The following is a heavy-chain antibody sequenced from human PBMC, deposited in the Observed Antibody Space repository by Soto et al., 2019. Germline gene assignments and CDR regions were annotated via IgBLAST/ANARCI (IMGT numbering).Heavy chain of an antibody. CDR2: VFWDNDK. CDR3: ARLYYYDSSGYLRPFDY. Sequence: QITLKESGPTLVDPTQTLTLTCTFSGFSLRTSGVGVGWIRQSPGKALEWLALVFWDNDKRYSPSLKSRLTITKDAYKTQVVLTMTNMDPVDTATYYCARLYYYDSSGYLRPFDYWGQGTLVTVSS. D-gene: IGHD3-22*01. J-gene: IGHJ4*02. CDR1: GFSLRTSGVG. V-gene: IGHV2-5*02.